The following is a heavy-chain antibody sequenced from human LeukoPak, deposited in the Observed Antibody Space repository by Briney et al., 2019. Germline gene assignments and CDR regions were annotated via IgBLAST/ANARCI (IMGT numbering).Heavy chain of an antibody. Sequence: PSETLSLTCTVSGGSISSYYWSWLRQPPGKGLEWIGYIYYSGSTNYNPSLKSRVTISVDTSKNQFSLKLSSVTAADTAVYYCARLRGGYYGSGSPNWFDPWGQGTLVTVSS. CDR3: ARLRGGYYGSGSPNWFDP. V-gene: IGHV4-59*08. CDR1: GGSISSYY. D-gene: IGHD3-10*01. J-gene: IGHJ5*02. CDR2: IYYSGST.